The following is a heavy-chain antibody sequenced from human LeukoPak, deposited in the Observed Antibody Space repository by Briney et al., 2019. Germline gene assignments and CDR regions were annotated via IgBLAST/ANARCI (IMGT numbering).Heavy chain of an antibody. CDR3: ATSSWNDGDGVFDY. CDR1: GFTFSSYG. D-gene: IGHD1-1*01. J-gene: IGHJ4*02. CDR2: ISYDGSNK. Sequence: GGSLRLSCAASGFTFSSYGMHWVRQAPGKGLEWVAVISYDGSNKYYADSVKGRFTISRDNSKNTLYLQMNSLRAEDTAVYYCATSSWNDGDGVFDYWGQGTLVTVSS. V-gene: IGHV3-30*03.